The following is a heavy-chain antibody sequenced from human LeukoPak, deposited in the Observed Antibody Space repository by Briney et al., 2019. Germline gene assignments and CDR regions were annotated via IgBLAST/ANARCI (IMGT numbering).Heavy chain of an antibody. CDR1: GYTFSRHY. CDR3: ARGLESSGWYGMDV. J-gene: IGHJ6*02. CDR2: INTSGATT. V-gene: IGHV1-46*01. D-gene: IGHD6-19*01. Sequence: GASVKVSCKTSGYTFSRHYIHWVRQAPGQGHEWLGIINTSGATTRYGQNFKGRVTATRDTSTSTVYMEMSSLNSEDTAVYYCARGLESSGWYGMDVWGQGTTIIVSS.